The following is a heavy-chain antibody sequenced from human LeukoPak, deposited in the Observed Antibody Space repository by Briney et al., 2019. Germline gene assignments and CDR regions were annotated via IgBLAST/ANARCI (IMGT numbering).Heavy chain of an antibody. J-gene: IGHJ5*02. Sequence: ASVKVSCKASGYTFTSYGISWVRQAPGQGLEWMGGIIPIFGTANYAQKFQGRVTITADESTSTAYMELSSLRSEDTAVYYCARDGGTTMVRGVIIGGDNWFDPWGQGTLVTVSS. CDR1: GYTFTSYG. CDR2: IIPIFGTA. V-gene: IGHV1-69*13. D-gene: IGHD3-10*01. CDR3: ARDGGTTMVRGVIIGGDNWFDP.